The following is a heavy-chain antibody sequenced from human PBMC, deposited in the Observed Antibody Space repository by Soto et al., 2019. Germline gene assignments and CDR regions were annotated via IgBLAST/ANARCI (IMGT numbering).Heavy chain of an antibody. J-gene: IGHJ4*02. CDR3: ARQIYDSDTGPNFQYYFDS. Sequence: GESLKIPCKGSGYSFAGYWVTWVRQKPGKGLEWMGRIDPSDSQTYYSPSFRGHVTISVTKSITTVFLQWSSLRASDTAMYYCARQIYDSDTGPNFQYYFDSWGQGTPVTVSS. CDR2: IDPSDSQT. D-gene: IGHD3-22*01. CDR1: GYSFAGYW. V-gene: IGHV5-10-1*01.